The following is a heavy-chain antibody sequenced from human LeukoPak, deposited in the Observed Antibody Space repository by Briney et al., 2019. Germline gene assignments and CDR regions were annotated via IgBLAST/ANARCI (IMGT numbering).Heavy chain of an antibody. Sequence: GGSLRLSCVASGFTFSRYAMHWVRQAPGKGLEWVTVISYDGTNKFYADSVKGRFTISRDNAKNSLYLQMNSLRAEDTAVYYCAREDRYSGSYVPYDYWGQGTLVTVSS. V-gene: IGHV3-30-3*01. CDR3: AREDRYSGSYVPYDY. CDR1: GFTFSRYA. J-gene: IGHJ4*02. CDR2: ISYDGTNK. D-gene: IGHD1-26*01.